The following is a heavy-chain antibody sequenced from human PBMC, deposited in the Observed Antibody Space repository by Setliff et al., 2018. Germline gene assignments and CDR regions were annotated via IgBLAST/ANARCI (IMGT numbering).Heavy chain of an antibody. J-gene: IGHJ3*01. CDR2: IKFDDRPT. V-gene: IGHV3-30*01. CDR3: ARDRGESTTWYALDGFDV. Sequence: LRLSCAASGFTFNSYPLHWVRQTPGKGLEWVATIKFDDRPTYYADSVKGRFTISRDNSRNTLYLQMNSLGPEDTAVYYCARDRGESTTWYALDGFDVWGQGTMVTVSS. D-gene: IGHD6-13*01. CDR1: GFTFNSYP.